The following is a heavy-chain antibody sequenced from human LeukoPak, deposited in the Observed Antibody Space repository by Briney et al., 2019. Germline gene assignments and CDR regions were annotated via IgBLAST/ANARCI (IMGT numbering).Heavy chain of an antibody. V-gene: IGHV3-15*05. CDR2: IRSKVENETT. CDR3: TTGNP. Sequence: GGSLRLSCATSGFTFTAASMSWVRQAPGKGLEWIGLIRSKVENETTEYAAPVKGGFRTSSDDSKATLYLEMKSLKVDDTGVYYCTTGNPWGQGTLVTV. CDR1: GFTFTAAS. J-gene: IGHJ1*01.